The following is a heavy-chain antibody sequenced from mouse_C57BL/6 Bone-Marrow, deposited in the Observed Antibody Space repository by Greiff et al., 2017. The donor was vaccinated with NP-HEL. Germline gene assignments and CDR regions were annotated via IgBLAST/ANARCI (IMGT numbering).Heavy chain of an antibody. D-gene: IGHD1-1*01. CDR1: GYTFTSYW. V-gene: IGHV1-64*01. CDR2: IHPNSGST. Sequence: QVQLQQPGAELVKPGASVKLSCKASGYTFTSYWMPWVKQRPGQGLEWIGMIHPNSGSTNYNEKFKSKATLTVDKSSSTAYMQLSSLTSEDSAVYYCARVTTVVGRDYWGQGTTLTVSS. J-gene: IGHJ2*01. CDR3: ARVTTVVGRDY.